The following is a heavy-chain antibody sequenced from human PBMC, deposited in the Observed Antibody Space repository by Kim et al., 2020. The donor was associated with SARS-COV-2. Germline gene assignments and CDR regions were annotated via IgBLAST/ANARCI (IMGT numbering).Heavy chain of an antibody. Sequence: SVKVSCKVSGGTFSSYAISWVRQAPGQGLEWMGGIIPIFGTANYAQKFQGRVTITADESTSTAYMELSSLRSEDTAVYYCASKGGVGATTGEYYYYYYGMDVWAKGPRSPSP. J-gene: IGHJ6*02. CDR3: ASKGGVGATTGEYYYYYYGMDV. CDR2: IIPIFGTA. CDR1: GGTFSSYA. D-gene: IGHD1-26*01. V-gene: IGHV1-69*13.